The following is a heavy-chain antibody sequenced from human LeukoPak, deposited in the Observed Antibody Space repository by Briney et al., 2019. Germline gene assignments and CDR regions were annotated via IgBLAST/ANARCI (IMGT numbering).Heavy chain of an antibody. CDR2: ISTDGYTT. J-gene: IGHJ4*02. Sequence: GGSLRLSCAASGFAFSAYKMHWVRQAPRKGLVWVSRISTDGYTTDYADFVQGRFTASRDNTKNTWSLEMNSLRAEDTAVYYCVVGGSPGYWGQGTLVTVSS. V-gene: IGHV3-74*01. D-gene: IGHD2-15*01. CDR3: VVGGSPGY. CDR1: GFAFSAYK.